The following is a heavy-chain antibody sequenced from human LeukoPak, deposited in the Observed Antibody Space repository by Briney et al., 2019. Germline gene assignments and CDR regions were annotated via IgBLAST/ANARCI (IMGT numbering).Heavy chain of an antibody. CDR1: GFTFSSFA. CDR2: ISSSGSGT. V-gene: IGHV3-23*01. CDR3: AKDMSEGASRAFDI. D-gene: IGHD1-26*01. J-gene: IGHJ3*02. Sequence: GGSLRLSCAASGFTFSSFAMSWVRQAPGKGLEWVSTISSSGSGTYYADSVKGRFTISRDNSNNALYLQMNSPRAEDTALYYCAKDMSEGASRAFDIWGQGTMVTVSS.